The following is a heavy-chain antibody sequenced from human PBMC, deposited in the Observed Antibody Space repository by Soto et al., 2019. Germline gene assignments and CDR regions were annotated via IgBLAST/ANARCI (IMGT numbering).Heavy chain of an antibody. J-gene: IGHJ4*02. Sequence: SETLSLTCTFSGFSISSHYWSWIRQPPGKGLEWIGYIYYGGSTKYSPSLKSRLTITKDTSKNQVVLTMTNMDPVDTATYYCAHSWYCSGGSCYYTYYFDYWGQGTLVTVSS. V-gene: IGHV4-59*11. CDR2: IYYGGST. D-gene: IGHD2-15*01. CDR3: AHSWYCSGGSCYYTYYFDY. CDR1: GFSISSHY.